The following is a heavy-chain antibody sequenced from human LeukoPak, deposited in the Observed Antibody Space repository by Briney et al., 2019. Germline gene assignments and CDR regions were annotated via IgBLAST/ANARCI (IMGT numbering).Heavy chain of an antibody. D-gene: IGHD3-22*01. Sequence: PGGSLRLSCAASGFTVSSNYMSWVRQAPGKGLEWGSVIYSGGSTYYADSVKGRFTIFRDNSKNTLYLQMNSLRAEDTAVYYCARAVPYYYDSSGYYGQIGAFDIWGQGTMVTVSS. CDR1: GFTVSSNY. CDR2: IYSGGST. V-gene: IGHV3-53*01. J-gene: IGHJ3*02. CDR3: ARAVPYYYDSSGYYGQIGAFDI.